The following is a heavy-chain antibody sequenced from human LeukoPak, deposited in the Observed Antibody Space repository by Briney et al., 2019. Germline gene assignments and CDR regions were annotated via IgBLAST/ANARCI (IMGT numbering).Heavy chain of an antibody. J-gene: IGHJ4*02. CDR1: GGSISSDY. CDR3: ARGPGGYYFDY. Sequence: PSETLSLTCTVSGGSISSDYWSWIRQPPGKGLAWIAYIYYTGSANYNPSLKSRITISVDTSKSQFSLNLRSVTAADTAVYYCARGPGGYYFDYWGQGTLVTVSS. CDR2: IYYTGSA. D-gene: IGHD3-10*01. V-gene: IGHV4-59*01.